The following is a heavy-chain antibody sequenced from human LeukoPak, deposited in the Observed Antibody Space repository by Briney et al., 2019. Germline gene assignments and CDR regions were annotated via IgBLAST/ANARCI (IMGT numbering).Heavy chain of an antibody. CDR2: MQYSGSP. D-gene: IGHD6-13*01. V-gene: IGHV4-39*01. J-gene: IGHJ2*01. Sequence: PSETLTLTCTVSGDSISRSTYYWGWIRQPPGKGLEWIGNMQYSGSPNYNPSLRSRVTMSGDTSNNQLSLKLNSVTAADTAMYYCARYSTIGAGGRGWYFDLWGRGTLVTVSS. CDR3: ARYSTIGAGGRGWYFDL. CDR1: GDSISRSTYY.